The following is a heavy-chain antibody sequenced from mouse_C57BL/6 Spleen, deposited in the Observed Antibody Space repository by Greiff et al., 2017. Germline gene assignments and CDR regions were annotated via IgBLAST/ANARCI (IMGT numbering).Heavy chain of an antibody. D-gene: IGHD1-1*01. Sequence: EVKLVESGGGLVKPGGSLKLSCAASGFTFSDYGMHWVRQAPEKGLEWVAYISSGSSTIYYADTVKGRFTISRDNAKNTLFLQMTSLRSEDTAMYYCARELRDYYAMDYWGQGTSVTVSS. CDR1: GFTFSDYG. CDR3: ARELRDYYAMDY. V-gene: IGHV5-17*01. J-gene: IGHJ4*01. CDR2: ISSGSSTI.